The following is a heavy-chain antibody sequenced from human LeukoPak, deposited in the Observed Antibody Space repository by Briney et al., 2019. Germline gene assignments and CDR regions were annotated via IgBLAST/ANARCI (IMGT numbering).Heavy chain of an antibody. CDR1: GDSVSSNSAA. Sequence: SQTLSLTCAISGDSVSSNSAAWNWIRQSPSRGLEWLGRTYYRSKWYNDYAVSVKSRITINPDTSKNQFSLQLNSVAPEDTAVCYCARGPYYYDSSGYYHLMDVWGQGTTVTVSS. CDR3: ARGPYYYDSSGYYHLMDV. J-gene: IGHJ6*02. V-gene: IGHV6-1*01. D-gene: IGHD3-22*01. CDR2: TYYRSKWYN.